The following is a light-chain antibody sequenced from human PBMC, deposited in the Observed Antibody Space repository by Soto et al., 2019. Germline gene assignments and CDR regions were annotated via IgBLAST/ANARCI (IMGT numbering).Light chain of an antibody. Sequence: QSALTQPASVSGSPGQSITISCTGTSSDVGAYNYVSWYQQHPGKAPKLMIYDVSNRPSGVSSRFSGSKSGNTASLTISGLQAEDAAAYFCKSSTSSNSYVFGNGTKLTVL. CDR2: DVS. V-gene: IGLV2-14*03. CDR3: KSSTSSNSYV. J-gene: IGLJ1*01. CDR1: SSDVGAYNY.